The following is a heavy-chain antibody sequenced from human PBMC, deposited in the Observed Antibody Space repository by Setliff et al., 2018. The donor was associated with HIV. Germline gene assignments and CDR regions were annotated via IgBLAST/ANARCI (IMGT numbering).Heavy chain of an antibody. CDR3: ARGVTLVRGGRGDI. V-gene: IGHV1-8*02. CDR1: GYTFINYD. D-gene: IGHD3-10*01. CDR2: MNPDSGNT. J-gene: IGHJ3*02. Sequence: VASVKVSCKASGYTFINYDIYWVRQTTGQGLEWMGWMNPDSGNTGYAQKFQGRVTMTRNTSISTAYMDLSSLRSEDTAVYYCARGVTLVRGGRGDIWGQGTMVTVSS.